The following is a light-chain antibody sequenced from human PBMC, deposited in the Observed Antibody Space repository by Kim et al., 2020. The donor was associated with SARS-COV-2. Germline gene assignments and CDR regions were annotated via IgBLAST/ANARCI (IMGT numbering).Light chain of an antibody. J-gene: IGKJ2*01. CDR2: LAS. Sequence: APGESATLSCMASQSVSSNYLAWYHQRPGQAPRLLIYLASTRATGAPDRFSGSGSGTDFTLTIRRLEPEDSGVFYCQQYDTSPYTFGQGTKVDIK. V-gene: IGKV3-20*01. CDR3: QQYDTSPYT. CDR1: QSVSSNY.